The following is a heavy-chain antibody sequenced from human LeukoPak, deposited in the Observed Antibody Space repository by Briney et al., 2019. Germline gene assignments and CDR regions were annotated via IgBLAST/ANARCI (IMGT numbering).Heavy chain of an antibody. CDR2: INPNSGGT. CDR1: GYTFTGYY. CDR3: AXGPQKYYYDSSGYYHTDFDY. D-gene: IGHD3-22*01. J-gene: IGHJ4*02. V-gene: IGHV1-2*02. Sequence: ASVKVSCKASGYTFTGYYMHWVRQAPGQGLEWMGWINPNSGGTNYAQKFQGRVTMTRDTSISTAYMELSRLRSDDTAVYYCAXGPQKYYYDSSGYYHTDFDYWGQGTLVTVSS.